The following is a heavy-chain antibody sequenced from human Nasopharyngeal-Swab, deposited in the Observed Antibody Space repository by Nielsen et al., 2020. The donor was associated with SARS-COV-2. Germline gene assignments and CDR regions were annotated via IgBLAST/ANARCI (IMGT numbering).Heavy chain of an antibody. V-gene: IGHV3-21*01. Sequence: GGSLRLSCAASRFTFSDYSMNWVRQAPGKGLEWVSSISSSSNYIYYADSVKGRFTISRDNAKNSLYLQMNSLRAEDTAVYYCARYGTTVVTPYYFDYWGQGTLVTVSS. CDR1: RFTFSDYS. CDR2: ISSSSNYI. CDR3: ARYGTTVVTPYYFDY. D-gene: IGHD4-23*01. J-gene: IGHJ4*02.